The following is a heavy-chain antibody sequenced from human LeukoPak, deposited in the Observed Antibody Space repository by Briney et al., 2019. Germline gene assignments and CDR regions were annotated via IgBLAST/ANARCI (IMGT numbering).Heavy chain of an antibody. CDR2: IIPIFVTA. D-gene: IGHD3-3*01. CDR1: GGTFSSYA. CDR3: ARDASPYYDFWSGYWMGGFDY. Sequence: SVKVSCKASGGTFSSYAISWGPQAPGQGLEWMGRIIPIFVTANYAQKFQGRVTITADKSTSTAYMELSSLRSEDTAVYYCARDASPYYDFWSGYWMGGFDYWGQGTLVTVSS. V-gene: IGHV1-69*06. J-gene: IGHJ4*02.